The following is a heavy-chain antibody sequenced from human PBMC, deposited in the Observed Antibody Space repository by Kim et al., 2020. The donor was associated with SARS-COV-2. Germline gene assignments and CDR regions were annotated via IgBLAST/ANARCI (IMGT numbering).Heavy chain of an antibody. Sequence: SETLSLTCTVSGGSISSYYWSWIRQPPGKGLEWIGYIYYSGSTNYNPSLKSRVTISVDTSKNQFSLKLSSVTAADTAVYYCASSSGWYVLRMENAFTIWGQGTMVTVS. CDR1: GGSISSYY. D-gene: IGHD6-19*01. CDR2: IYYSGST. J-gene: IGHJ3*02. V-gene: IGHV4-59*01. CDR3: ASSSGWYVLRMENAFTI.